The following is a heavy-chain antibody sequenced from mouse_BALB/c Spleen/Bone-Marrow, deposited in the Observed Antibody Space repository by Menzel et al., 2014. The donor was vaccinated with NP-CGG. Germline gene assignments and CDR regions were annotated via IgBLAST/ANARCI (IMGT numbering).Heavy chain of an antibody. CDR2: ISSGGSNT. D-gene: IGHD2-2*01. CDR3: ARQRGYAYAMDY. Sequence: EVQRVEPGGGLVKPGGSLKFSCAASGFAFSGYDMSWVRQTPEKRLEWVAYISSGGSNTYYPDTVKGRFTISRDNAKNTLYLQMNSLKSEDTAMYYCARQRGYAYAMDYWGQGISVTVSS. J-gene: IGHJ4*01. CDR1: GFAFSGYD. V-gene: IGHV5-12-1*01.